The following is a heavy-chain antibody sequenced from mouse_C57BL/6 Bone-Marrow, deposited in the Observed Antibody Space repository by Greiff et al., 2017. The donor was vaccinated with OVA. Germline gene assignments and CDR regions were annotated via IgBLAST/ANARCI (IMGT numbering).Heavy chain of an antibody. D-gene: IGHD2-3*01. CDR2: IDPSDSET. J-gene: IGHJ3*01. Sequence: VQLQQPGAELVRPGSSVKLSCKASGYTFTSYWMHWVKQRPIQGLEWIGNIDPSDSETHYNQKFKDKATLTVDKSSSTAYMQLSSLTSEASAVYYCARKARIDDGYSDWFAYWGQGTLVTVSA. CDR1: GYTFTSYW. CDR3: ARKARIDDGYSDWFAY. V-gene: IGHV1-52*01.